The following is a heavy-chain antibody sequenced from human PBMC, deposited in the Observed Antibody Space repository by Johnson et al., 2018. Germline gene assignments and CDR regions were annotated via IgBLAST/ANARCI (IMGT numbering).Heavy chain of an antibody. D-gene: IGHD3-22*01. J-gene: IGHJ3*02. CDR1: GFTFDDYT. CDR2: IRWDGGST. V-gene: IGHV3-43*01. CDR3: ANGDSSFGAFDI. Sequence: VQLVQSGGVVVQPGGSLRLSCAASGFTFDDYTMHWVRQAPGKGLEWVSLIRWDGGSTYYADSVKGRFTISRDNSKNSLYLQMNSLRTEETALYYGANGDSSFGAFDIWGQGTMVTVSS.